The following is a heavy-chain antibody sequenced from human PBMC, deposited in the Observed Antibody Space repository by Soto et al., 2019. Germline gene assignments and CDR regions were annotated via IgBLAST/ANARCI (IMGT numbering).Heavy chain of an antibody. CDR1: GGTFSRYA. CDR3: ASSDSGYDERYYYYYCMDV. Sequence: QVQLVQSGAEVKKPGSSVKVSCKASGGTFSRYAISWVRQAPGQGLEWMGGIIPIFGPANYAQKFQGRVPITADESTSTDYMEMSSLRSEDTVVDYCASSDSGYDERYYYYYCMDVWGQGTTVTVSS. J-gene: IGHJ6*02. V-gene: IGHV1-69*01. D-gene: IGHD5-12*01. CDR2: IIPIFGPA.